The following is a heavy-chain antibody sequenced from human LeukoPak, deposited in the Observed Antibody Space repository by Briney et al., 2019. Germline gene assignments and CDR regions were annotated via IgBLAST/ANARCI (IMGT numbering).Heavy chain of an antibody. Sequence: PSETLSLTCAVYGGSFSGYYWSWIRQPPGKGLEWIGEINHSGSTNYNPSLKSRVTISVDTSKNQFALKLSSVTAADTAVYYCARLPYYYDSSGYYYFSFDYWGQGTLVTVSS. CDR3: ARLPYYYDSSGYYYFSFDY. CDR1: GGSFSGYY. V-gene: IGHV4-34*01. J-gene: IGHJ4*02. CDR2: INHSGST. D-gene: IGHD3-22*01.